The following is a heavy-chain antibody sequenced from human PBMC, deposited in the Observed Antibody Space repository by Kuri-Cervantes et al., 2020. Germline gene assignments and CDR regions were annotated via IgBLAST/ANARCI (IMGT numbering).Heavy chain of an antibody. CDR2: IYHSGST. Sequence: GSLRLSCTVSGGSVSSGIYYWTWIRQPPGKGLEWIGSIYHSGSTYYNPSLKSRVTISVDTSKNQFSLKLSSVTAADTAVYYCARDRTAFDIWGQGTMVTVSS. V-gene: IGHV4-39*07. J-gene: IGHJ3*02. D-gene: IGHD2-2*01. CDR1: GGSVSSGIYY. CDR3: ARDRTAFDI.